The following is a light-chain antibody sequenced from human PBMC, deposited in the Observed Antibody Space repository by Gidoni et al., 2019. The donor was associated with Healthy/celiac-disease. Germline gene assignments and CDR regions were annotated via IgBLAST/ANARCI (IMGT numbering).Light chain of an antibody. Sequence: IKMTQSPSSLSASVGDRVTITCKASQDISNYLNWYQQKPGKAPKLLIYDASNLETGVPSRFSGSGSGTDFTFTISSLQPEDIATYYCQQYDNLPRALTFGGGTKVEIK. CDR2: DAS. J-gene: IGKJ4*01. V-gene: IGKV1-33*01. CDR1: QDISNY. CDR3: QQYDNLPRALT.